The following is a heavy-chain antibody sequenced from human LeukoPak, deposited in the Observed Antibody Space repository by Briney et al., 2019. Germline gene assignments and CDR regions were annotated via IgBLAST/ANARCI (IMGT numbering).Heavy chain of an antibody. CDR2: IDERGRT. V-gene: IGHV4-34*01. CDR1: GGSLSSYY. J-gene: IGHJ3*02. Sequence: SDTLSLTCAVYGGSLSSYYWSWVRQPPGKGLDWIGEIDERGRTKYNPALKSRVTISVDTSKNQISLKLRSLTAADTAVYYCARPQYCSINNCSGPLAIWGQGTVVTVSS. D-gene: IGHD2-2*01. CDR3: ARPQYCSINNCSGPLAI.